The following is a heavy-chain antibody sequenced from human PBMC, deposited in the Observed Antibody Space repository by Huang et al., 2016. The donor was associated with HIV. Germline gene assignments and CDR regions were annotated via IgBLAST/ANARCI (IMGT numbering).Heavy chain of an antibody. Sequence: QVQLVQSGAEVKKPGSSVKVSCKASGGTFSTYAISWVRQAPGQGLEWMGGSIPSCGTANYAQKFQGTVTITADEFTSTAYMELSSLRSEDTAPYYCARGRTRSSLYDSYYGLDVWGQGTTVTVSS. J-gene: IGHJ6*02. CDR1: GGTFSTYA. CDR2: SIPSCGTA. D-gene: IGHD6-6*01. V-gene: IGHV1-69*01. CDR3: ARGRTRSSLYDSYYGLDV.